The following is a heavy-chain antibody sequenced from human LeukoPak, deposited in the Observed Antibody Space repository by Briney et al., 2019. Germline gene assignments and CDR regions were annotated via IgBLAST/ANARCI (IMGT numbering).Heavy chain of an antibody. D-gene: IGHD1-1*01. CDR3: ARDKRRFNN. CDR1: GFTFSDFY. J-gene: IGHJ4*02. V-gene: IGHV3-11*04. CDR2: ISSSGSST. Sequence: GESLKISCTASGFTFSDFYMSWIRQAPGKGLEWVSYISSSGSSTYYAGSVKGRFTISRDNSNNSLFLQMNSLEVEDTAVYYCARDKRRFNNWGQGTLVTVSS.